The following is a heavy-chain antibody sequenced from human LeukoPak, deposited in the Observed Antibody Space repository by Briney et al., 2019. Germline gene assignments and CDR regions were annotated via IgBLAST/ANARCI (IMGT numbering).Heavy chain of an antibody. Sequence: SETLSLTCTVSGGSISSYYWSWIRQPPGKGLGWIGYIYYSGSTNYNPSLKSRVTISVDTSKNQLSLKLSSVTAADTAVYYCARHWETSSWYVDYWGQGTLATVSS. CDR3: ARHWETSSWYVDY. CDR2: IYYSGST. D-gene: IGHD6-13*01. V-gene: IGHV4-59*08. CDR1: GGSISSYY. J-gene: IGHJ4*02.